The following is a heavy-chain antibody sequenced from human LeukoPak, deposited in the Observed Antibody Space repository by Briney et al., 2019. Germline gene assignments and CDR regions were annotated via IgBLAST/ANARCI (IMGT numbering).Heavy chain of an antibody. J-gene: IGHJ4*02. CDR2: ISDDGRHN. CDR3: ARVYLERLTAGYFDH. Sequence: GSLRLSCAASGFTFGTYAMNWVRQAPGKGLGWVAVISDDGRHNYYADSVKGRFTISRDNSKSTLYLQMNSLRDDDSAAYFCARVYLERLTAGYFDHWGQGTQVTVSP. V-gene: IGHV3-30*04. D-gene: IGHD2-8*01. CDR1: GFTFGTYA.